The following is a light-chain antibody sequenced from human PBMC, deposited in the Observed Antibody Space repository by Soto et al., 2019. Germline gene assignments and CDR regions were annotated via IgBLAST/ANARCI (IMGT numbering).Light chain of an antibody. CDR2: KAS. J-gene: IGKJ1*01. Sequence: DIKMTPSPSTLSASVGDRVSINYRASQSISAWLAWYQQKPGKAPRRLIYKASTLEIGGPSRCSGSGSGTEVTLTISSLQPDDVATDYCQQYNDYSWTFGQGTKVDI. V-gene: IGKV1-5*03. CDR1: QSISAW. CDR3: QQYNDYSWT.